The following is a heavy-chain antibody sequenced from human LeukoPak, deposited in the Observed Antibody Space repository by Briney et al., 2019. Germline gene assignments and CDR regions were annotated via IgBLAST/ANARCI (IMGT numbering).Heavy chain of an antibody. CDR2: INPNSGGT. CDR3: AGDFRAAMVSDWFDP. V-gene: IGHV1-2*02. CDR1: GYTFTGYY. J-gene: IGHJ5*02. Sequence: ASVKVSCKASGYTFTGYYMHWVRQAPGQGLEWMGWINPNSGGTNYAQKFQGRVTMTRDTSISTAYMELSRLRSDDTAVYYCAGDFRAAMVSDWFDPWGQGTLVTVSS. D-gene: IGHD5-18*01.